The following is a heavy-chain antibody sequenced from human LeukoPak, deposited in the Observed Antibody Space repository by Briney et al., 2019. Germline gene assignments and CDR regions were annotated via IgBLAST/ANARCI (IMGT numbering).Heavy chain of an antibody. CDR2: IYYSGST. J-gene: IGHJ5*02. CDR3: ARHILYSSGGGNWFDP. CDR1: GGSISSYY. Sequence: SETLSLTCTVSGGSISSYYWGWIRQPPGKGLEWIGSIYYSGSTYYNPSLKSRVTISVDTSKNQFSLKLSSVTAADTAVYYCARHILYSSGGGNWFDPWGQGTLVTVSS. D-gene: IGHD6-25*01. V-gene: IGHV4-39*01.